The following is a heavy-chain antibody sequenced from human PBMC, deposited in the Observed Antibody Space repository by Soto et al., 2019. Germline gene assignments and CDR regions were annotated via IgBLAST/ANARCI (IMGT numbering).Heavy chain of an antibody. CDR3: ARGYCSGGDCYAWGPPPGDDYYYYYMDV. J-gene: IGHJ6*03. V-gene: IGHV4-59*01. D-gene: IGHD2-15*01. CDR1: GGFISAYY. Sequence: SETLSLTCTVSGGFISAYYWSWIRQPPGKGLEWIGYVYYSGSTNYNPSLKSRVTISVDTSKNQFSLKLSSVTAADTAVYYCARGYCSGGDCYAWGPPPGDDYYYYYMDVWGKGTTVTVSS. CDR2: VYYSGST.